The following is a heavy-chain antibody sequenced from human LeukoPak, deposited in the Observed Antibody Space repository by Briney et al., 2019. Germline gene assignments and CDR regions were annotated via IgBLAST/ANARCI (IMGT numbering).Heavy chain of an antibody. CDR1: GGSISSYY. CDR2: IYYSGST. D-gene: IGHD6-19*01. J-gene: IGHJ6*02. Sequence: SETLSLTCTVSGGSISSYYWSWIWQPPGKGLEWIGYIYYSGSTNYNPSLKSRVTISVDTSKNQFSLKLSSATAADTAVYYCAREVYSSGWYFYGMDVWGQGTTVTVSS. CDR3: AREVYSSGWYFYGMDV. V-gene: IGHV4-59*01.